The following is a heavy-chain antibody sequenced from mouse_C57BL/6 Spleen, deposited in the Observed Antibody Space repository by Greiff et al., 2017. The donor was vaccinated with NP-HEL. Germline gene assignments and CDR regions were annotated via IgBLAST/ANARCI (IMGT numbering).Heavy chain of an antibody. V-gene: IGHV1-26*01. CDR1: GYTFTDYY. J-gene: IGHJ4*01. D-gene: IGHD5-2*01. CDR2: INPNNGGT. Sequence: EVQLQQSGPELVKPGASVKISCKASGYTFTDYYMNWVKQSHGKSLEWIGDINPNNGGTSYNQKFKGKATLTVDKSSSKAYMELRSLTSEDSAVYYCARWEYEEGAAMDYWGQGTSVTVSS. CDR3: ARWEYEEGAAMDY.